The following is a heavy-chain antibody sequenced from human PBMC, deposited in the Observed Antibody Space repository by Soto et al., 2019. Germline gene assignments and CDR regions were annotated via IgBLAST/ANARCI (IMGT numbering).Heavy chain of an antibody. CDR1: GYTFTSYG. CDR3: ARVSAPDFWSGYYTGIGSAWFDP. CDR2: ISAYNGNT. D-gene: IGHD3-3*01. Sequence: GASVKVSCKASGYTFTSYGISWVRQAPGQGLEWMRWISAYNGNTNYAQKLQGRVTMTTDTSTSTAYMELRSLRSDDTAVYYCARVSAPDFWSGYYTGIGSAWFDPWGQGTLVTVSS. J-gene: IGHJ5*02. V-gene: IGHV1-18*04.